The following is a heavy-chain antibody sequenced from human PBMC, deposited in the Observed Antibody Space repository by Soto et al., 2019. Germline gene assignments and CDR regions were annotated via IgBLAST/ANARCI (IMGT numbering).Heavy chain of an antibody. Sequence: ASVKVSCKASGYTFTSYYMHWGRQAPGQGLEWMGIINPSGGSTSYAQKFQGRVTMTRDTSTSTVYMELSSLRSEDTAVYYCARAFSRAVVVAATTEGAFDIWGQGTMVTVSS. J-gene: IGHJ3*02. CDR3: ARAFSRAVVVAATTEGAFDI. V-gene: IGHV1-46*03. CDR1: GYTFTSYY. D-gene: IGHD2-15*01. CDR2: INPSGGST.